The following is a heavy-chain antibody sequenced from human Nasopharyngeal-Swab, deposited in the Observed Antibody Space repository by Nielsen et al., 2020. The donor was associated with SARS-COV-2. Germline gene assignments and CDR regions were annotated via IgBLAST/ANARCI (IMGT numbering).Heavy chain of an antibody. J-gene: IGHJ6*02. CDR3: AREAYYGSGSYFHYYYGMDV. CDR2: INSSGGST. Sequence: WVRQAPGRGLAGMGIINSSGGSTSYAQKFQGRVSMTRDTSTSTVYMELSSLRSEDTAVYYCAREAYYGSGSYFHYYYGMDVWGQGTTVTVSS. D-gene: IGHD3-10*01. V-gene: IGHV1-46*01.